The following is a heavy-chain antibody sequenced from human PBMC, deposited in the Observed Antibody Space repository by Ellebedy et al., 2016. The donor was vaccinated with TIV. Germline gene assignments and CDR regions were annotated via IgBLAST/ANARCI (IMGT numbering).Heavy chain of an antibody. CDR1: GGSFSGYY. CDR3: ARRGGKGAGYFDY. V-gene: IGHV4-34*01. Sequence: SETLSLXXAVYGGSFSGYYWSWIRQPPGKGLEWIGEINHSGSTNYNPSLKSRVTISVDTSKNQFSLKLSSVTAADTAVYYCARRGGKGAGYFDYWGQGTLVTVSS. J-gene: IGHJ4*02. CDR2: INHSGST.